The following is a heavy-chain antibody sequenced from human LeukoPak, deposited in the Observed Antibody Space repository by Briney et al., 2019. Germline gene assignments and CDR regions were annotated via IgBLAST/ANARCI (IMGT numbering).Heavy chain of an antibody. V-gene: IGHV3-23*01. Sequence: GGSLRLSCAASGFTFNNYAMSWVRQAPGKGLEWISGIFGSGGSAHYADSVKGRFTISRDNSKNTVYLQLDSLRVEDTAVYFCGKTTVGYSSGRYPGWPVDYWGQGALVTVSS. CDR1: GFTFNNYA. CDR2: IFGSGGSA. CDR3: GKTTVGYSSGRYPGWPVDY. J-gene: IGHJ4*02. D-gene: IGHD2-15*01.